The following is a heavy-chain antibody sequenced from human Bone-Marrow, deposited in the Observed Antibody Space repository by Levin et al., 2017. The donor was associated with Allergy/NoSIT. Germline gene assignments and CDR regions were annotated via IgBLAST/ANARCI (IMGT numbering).Heavy chain of an antibody. J-gene: IGHJ4*02. CDR3: ARLIAAAGTFDY. V-gene: IGHV4-30-2*01. D-gene: IGHD6-13*01. CDR1: GGSISSGGYS. Sequence: SETLSLTCAVSGGSISSGGYSWSWIRQPPGKGLEWIGYIYHSGSTYYNPSLKSRVTISVDRSKNQFSLKLSSVTAADTAVYYCARLIAAAGTFDYWGQGTLVTVSS. CDR2: IYHSGST.